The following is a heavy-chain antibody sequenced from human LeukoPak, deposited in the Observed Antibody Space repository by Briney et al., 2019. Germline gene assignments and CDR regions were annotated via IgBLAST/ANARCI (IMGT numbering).Heavy chain of an antibody. CDR2: INHSGST. V-gene: IGHV4-34*01. Sequence: SETLSLTCAVYGGSFSGYYWSWIRQPPGKGLEWIGEINHSGSTNYNPSLKSRGTISVATSKNQFSLKLSSVTAADTAVYYCARDFTDLRLNYYYYMDVWGKGTTVTVSS. CDR1: GGSFSGYY. J-gene: IGHJ6*03. CDR3: ARDFTDLRLNYYYYMDV. D-gene: IGHD5-12*01.